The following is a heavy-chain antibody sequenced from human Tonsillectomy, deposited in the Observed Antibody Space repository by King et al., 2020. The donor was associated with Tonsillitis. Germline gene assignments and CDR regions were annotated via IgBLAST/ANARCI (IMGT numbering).Heavy chain of an antibody. CDR1: GFTFNLYS. CDR3: AGGRGYSSTWYELFFDC. Sequence: VQLVESGGGLVQPGGSLRLSCAASGFTFNLYSMNWVRQAPGKGLEWVSYISSTSSTIYYADSVKGRFTISRENAKNSLYLQMNSLRAEDTAVYFCAGGRGYSSTWYELFFDCWGQGTLVTVSS. CDR2: ISSTSSTI. D-gene: IGHD6-13*01. J-gene: IGHJ4*02. V-gene: IGHV3-48*01.